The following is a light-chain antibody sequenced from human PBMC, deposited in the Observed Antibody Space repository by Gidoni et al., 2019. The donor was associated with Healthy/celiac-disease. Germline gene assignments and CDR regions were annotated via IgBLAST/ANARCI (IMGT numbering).Light chain of an antibody. CDR3: QQYNNWPT. Sequence: EIVMTQSPATLSVSTGERATLSCRASQSVSSNLACYQQKPGQAPRLLIYGASTRATGIPARFSCSGSGTEFTLTISSLQSDDFAVSYCQQYNNWPTFGQGTKVEIK. CDR2: GAS. J-gene: IGKJ1*01. CDR1: QSVSSN. V-gene: IGKV3-15*01.